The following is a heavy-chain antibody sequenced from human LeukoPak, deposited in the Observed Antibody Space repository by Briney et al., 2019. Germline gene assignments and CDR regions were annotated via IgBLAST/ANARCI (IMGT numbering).Heavy chain of an antibody. CDR1: GFTFSNYA. J-gene: IGHJ4*02. CDR2: ISSSGSTI. D-gene: IGHD4-17*01. CDR3: ARDQAPTVRGDY. V-gene: IGHV3-48*03. Sequence: PGGSLRLSCAASGFTFSNYATSWVRQPPGKGLEWVSYISSSGSTIYYADSVKGRFTISRDNARNSLYLQMNSLRVEDTAVYYCARDQAPTVRGDYWGQGTLVTVSS.